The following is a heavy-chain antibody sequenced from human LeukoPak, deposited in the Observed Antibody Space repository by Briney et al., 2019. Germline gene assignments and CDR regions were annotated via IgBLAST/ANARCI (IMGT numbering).Heavy chain of an antibody. CDR1: GFTFSSYA. V-gene: IGHV3-23*01. D-gene: IGHD2-21*01. J-gene: IGHJ4*02. CDR3: AKRAYCGGDCSKTFDY. CDR2: ISGSGGST. Sequence: GGSLRLSCAASGFTFSSYAMSWVRQAPGKGLEWVSAISGSGGSTYYADSVKGRFTISRDNSKNTLYLQMNSLRAEDTAVYYCAKRAYCGGDCSKTFDYWGQGTLVTVSS.